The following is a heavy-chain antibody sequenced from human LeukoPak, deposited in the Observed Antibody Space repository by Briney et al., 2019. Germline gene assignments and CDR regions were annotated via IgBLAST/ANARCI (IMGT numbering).Heavy chain of an antibody. CDR2: ISGSGGST. Sequence: GGSLRLSCAASGFTFSSYAMSLVRQAPGKGLEWVSAISGSGGSTYYADSVKGRFTISRDNSKNTLYLQMNSLRAEDTAVYYCTRGPYCSGGTCYSLGEFDPWGQGTLVTVSS. CDR1: GFTFSSYA. D-gene: IGHD2-15*01. V-gene: IGHV3-23*01. CDR3: TRGPYCSGGTCYSLGEFDP. J-gene: IGHJ5*02.